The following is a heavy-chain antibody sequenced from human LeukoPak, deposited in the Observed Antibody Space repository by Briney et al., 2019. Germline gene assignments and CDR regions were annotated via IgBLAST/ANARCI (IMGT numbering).Heavy chain of an antibody. J-gene: IGHJ4*02. D-gene: IGHD4-17*01. CDR1: GFTFDDYA. CDR3: AKDMVDYVSGGVDY. CDR2: ISWNSGSI. V-gene: IGHV3-9*01. Sequence: GRSLRLSCAASGFTFDDYAMHWVRQAPGKGLEWVSGISWNSGSIGYADTVKGRFTISRDNAKNSLYLQMNSLRAEDTALYYCAKDMVDYVSGGVDYWGQGTLVTVSS.